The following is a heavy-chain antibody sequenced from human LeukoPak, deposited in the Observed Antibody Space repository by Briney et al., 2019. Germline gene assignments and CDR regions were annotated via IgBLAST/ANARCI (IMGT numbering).Heavy chain of an antibody. V-gene: IGHV5-51*01. CDR1: GYTFTSYW. CDR2: IYPGDSDT. J-gene: IGHJ4*02. Sequence: GESLKISCKGSGYTFTSYWIGWVRQMPGKGLEWVGIIYPGDSDTTYSPSFQGQVTISADKSISTTYLQWSSLKASDTAMYYCARQRDGYNVDYWGQGTLVTVSS. D-gene: IGHD5-24*01. CDR3: ARQRDGYNVDY.